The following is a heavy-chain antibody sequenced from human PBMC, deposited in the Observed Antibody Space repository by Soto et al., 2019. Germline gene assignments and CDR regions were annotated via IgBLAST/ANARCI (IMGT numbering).Heavy chain of an antibody. CDR3: AGDVVSSGWKYGMDV. D-gene: IGHD6-25*01. CDR1: GFTFSSYR. J-gene: IGHJ6*02. Sequence: EVQLVESGGGLVQPGGSLRLSCAGSGFTFSSYRMNWVRQAPGKGLEWISCIRSSGSTMYYADSVKGRFTISRDNAKKSLSLQMNSLIDEDTAVYFCAGDVVSSGWKYGMDVWGQGTTVTVSS. V-gene: IGHV3-48*02. CDR2: IRSSGSTM.